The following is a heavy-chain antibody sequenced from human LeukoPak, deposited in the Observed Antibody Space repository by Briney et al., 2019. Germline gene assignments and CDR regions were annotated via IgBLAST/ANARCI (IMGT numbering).Heavy chain of an antibody. D-gene: IGHD6-6*01. CDR1: GYTFTSYG. Sequence: ASVKVSCKASGYTFTSYGISWVRQAPGQGLEWMGWISGYNGNTNYAQKLQGRVTMTTDTSTSTAYMELRSLRSEDTAVYYCARASSSDLDVYYYMDVWGKGTRSPSP. V-gene: IGHV1-18*01. J-gene: IGHJ6*03. CDR3: ARASSSDLDVYYYMDV. CDR2: ISGYNGNT.